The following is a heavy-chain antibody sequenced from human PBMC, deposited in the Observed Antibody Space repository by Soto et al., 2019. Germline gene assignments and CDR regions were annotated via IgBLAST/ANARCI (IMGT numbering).Heavy chain of an antibody. D-gene: IGHD2-21*01. CDR1: GFTFSSHA. V-gene: IGHV3-23*01. J-gene: IGHJ6*03. CDR2: ITASGDDT. Sequence: EVQLLESGGGLVQPGGSLRLSCAASGFTFSSHAMTWVRQVPGKGLEWVSTITASGDDTFYADSVKGRFTISRDNSENTVFLQMSSLRAADTAAYYCAKDGYSVKWYYYMDVWGKGTTVTVSS. CDR3: AKDGYSVKWYYYMDV.